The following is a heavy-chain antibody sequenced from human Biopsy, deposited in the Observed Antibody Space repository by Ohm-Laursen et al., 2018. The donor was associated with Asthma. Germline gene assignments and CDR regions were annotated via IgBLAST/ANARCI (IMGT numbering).Heavy chain of an antibody. J-gene: IGHJ3*02. CDR2: IYPGDSDT. V-gene: IGHV5-51*01. D-gene: IGHD3-9*01. Sequence: ESLKISCKGSAYSFATYWIGWVRQMPGKGLEWMGIIYPGDSDTRYSPSFQGQVTISADKSISTACLQWSSLKASDTAMYYCARPRHTIFYDAFDIWGQGTMVTVSS. CDR3: ARPRHTIFYDAFDI. CDR1: AYSFATYW.